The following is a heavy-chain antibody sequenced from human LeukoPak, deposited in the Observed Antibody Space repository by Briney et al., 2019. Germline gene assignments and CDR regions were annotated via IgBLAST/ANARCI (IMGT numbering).Heavy chain of an antibody. Sequence: PSETLSLTCTVSGGSISSGGYYWSWIRQPPGKGLEWIGYIYHSGSTYYNPSLKSRVTISVDRSKNQFSLKLSSVTAADTAVYYCARRITKGLRKGFDPWGQGTLVTVSS. D-gene: IGHD4-17*01. CDR2: IYHSGST. J-gene: IGHJ5*02. CDR3: ARRITKGLRKGFDP. CDR1: GGSISSGGYY. V-gene: IGHV4-30-2*01.